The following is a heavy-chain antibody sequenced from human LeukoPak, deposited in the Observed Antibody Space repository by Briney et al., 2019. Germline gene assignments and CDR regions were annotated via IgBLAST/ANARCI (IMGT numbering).Heavy chain of an antibody. CDR2: IYYSGST. J-gene: IGHJ3*01. Sequence: SQTLSLTCTVSGDSISSANYYWSWVRQPPGKGLEWIGYIYYSGSTYYNPSLKSRVTISSDMSKNQFSLKLSSVTAADTAVYYCARDRKYHDFWSGYSDVWGQGTVVTVCS. D-gene: IGHD3-3*01. V-gene: IGHV4-30-4*01. CDR1: GDSISSANYY. CDR3: ARDRKYHDFWSGYSDV.